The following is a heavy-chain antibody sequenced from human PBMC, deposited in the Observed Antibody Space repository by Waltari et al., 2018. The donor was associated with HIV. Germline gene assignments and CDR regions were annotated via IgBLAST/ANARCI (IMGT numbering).Heavy chain of an antibody. Sequence: EAQLVGSGGGLVHPGGSLRLSCVASGFNFGAESMNWVRQAPGKGLEWISYISSGERTIHYADSVRGRFTLSRDSARNSLYLQMNSLRPEDTAVYYCARGDIPYYYGMDVWGQGTTVTVS. CDR2: ISSGERTI. D-gene: IGHD2-21*01. CDR3: ARGDIPYYYGMDV. J-gene: IGHJ6*02. CDR1: GFNFGAES. V-gene: IGHV3-48*01.